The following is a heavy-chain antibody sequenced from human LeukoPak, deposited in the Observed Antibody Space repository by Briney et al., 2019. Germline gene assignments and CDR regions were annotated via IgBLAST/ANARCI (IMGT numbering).Heavy chain of an antibody. CDR3: AREGRILGDFDY. D-gene: IGHD3-16*01. CDR1: GFTFSRYW. V-gene: IGHV3-7*01. CDR2: IKQDGSEK. J-gene: IGHJ4*02. Sequence: RGSLRLSCAASGFTFSRYWMSWVRQAPGKGLEWVANIKQDGSEKYYVDSVKGRFTISRDNAKNSLYLQMNSLRAEDTAVYYCAREGRILGDFDYWGQGTLVTVSS.